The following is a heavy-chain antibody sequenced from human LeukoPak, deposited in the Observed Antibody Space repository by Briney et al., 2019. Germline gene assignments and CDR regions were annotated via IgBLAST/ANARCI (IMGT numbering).Heavy chain of an antibody. V-gene: IGHV3-7*01. J-gene: IGHJ4*02. CDR3: ARVVVVPAAITPGGFDY. CDR1: GFTFSSYW. D-gene: IGHD2-2*01. Sequence: GGSLRLSXAASGFTFSSYWMSWVRQAPGKGLEWVANIKQDGSEKYYVDSVKGRFTIPRDNAENSLYLQMNSLRAEDTAVYYCARVVVVPAAITPGGFDYWGQGTLVTVSS. CDR2: IKQDGSEK.